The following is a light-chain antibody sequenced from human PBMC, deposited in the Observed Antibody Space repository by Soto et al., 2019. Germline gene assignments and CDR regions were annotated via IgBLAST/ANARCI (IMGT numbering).Light chain of an antibody. CDR2: AAS. Sequence: DIQLTQSPSFLSASVGDRVTITCRASQGISSYLAWYQQKPGKAPKLLIYAASTLQSGVPSRFSGSGSGTEFTLIISSLQPEDFATYYCQQLNSYSVTFGGGTKVEIK. CDR1: QGISSY. CDR3: QQLNSYSVT. V-gene: IGKV1-9*01. J-gene: IGKJ4*01.